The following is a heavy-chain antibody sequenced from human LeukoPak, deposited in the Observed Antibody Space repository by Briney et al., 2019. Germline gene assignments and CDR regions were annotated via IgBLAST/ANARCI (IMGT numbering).Heavy chain of an antibody. CDR1: GFTFSSYW. Sequence: GGSLRLSCAASGFTFSSYWMSWVRQAPGKGLEWVANIKQDGSEKYYVDSVKGRFTISRDNAKNSLYLQMNSLRAEDTAVYYCARFSYGVVPAAMPGLGWFDPWGQGTLVTVSS. CDR3: ARFSYGVVPAAMPGLGWFDP. CDR2: IKQDGSEK. V-gene: IGHV3-7*01. D-gene: IGHD2-2*01. J-gene: IGHJ5*02.